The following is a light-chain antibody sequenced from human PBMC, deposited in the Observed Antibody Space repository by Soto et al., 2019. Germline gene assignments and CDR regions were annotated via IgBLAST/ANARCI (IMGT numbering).Light chain of an antibody. CDR1: SSDVGANNY. CDR3: SSYAGTNRV. CDR2: EVT. V-gene: IGLV2-8*01. J-gene: IGLJ1*01. Sequence: QYALTQPPSASGSPGQSVTISCTGTSSDVGANNYVSWYQQHPGKATKLMIYEVTKRPSGVPDRFSGSKSGNTASLTVAGLQAEDEADYYCSSYAGTNRVFGTGTKLTVL.